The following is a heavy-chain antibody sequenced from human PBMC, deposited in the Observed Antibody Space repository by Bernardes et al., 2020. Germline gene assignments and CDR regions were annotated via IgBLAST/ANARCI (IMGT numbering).Heavy chain of an antibody. J-gene: IGHJ4*02. CDR2: IYYSGST. D-gene: IGHD2-15*01. V-gene: IGHV4-59*08. Sequence: SETLTLTCTVSGGSIRSYYWSWIRQPPGKGLEWIGYIYYSGSTNYNPSLKSRVTISVDTSKNQFSLKLSSVTAADTAIYYCARLGTLGYCSYMNCYSFDSWGQGTLVTVSS. CDR1: GGSIRSYY. CDR3: ARLGTLGYCSYMNCYSFDS.